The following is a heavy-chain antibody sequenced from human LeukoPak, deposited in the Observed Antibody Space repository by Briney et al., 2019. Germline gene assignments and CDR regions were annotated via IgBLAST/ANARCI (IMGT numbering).Heavy chain of an antibody. CDR3: ARSRPGYYASGSYFDY. CDR2: INWNGGST. CDR1: GFTFDDYG. J-gene: IGHJ4*02. Sequence: GGSPRLSCAASGFTFDDYGMSWVRQAPGKGLEWVSGINWNGGSTGYADSVKGRFTISRDNAKNSLYLQMNSLRAEDTAVYYCARSRPGYYASGSYFDYWGQGTLVTVSS. D-gene: IGHD3-10*01. V-gene: IGHV3-20*04.